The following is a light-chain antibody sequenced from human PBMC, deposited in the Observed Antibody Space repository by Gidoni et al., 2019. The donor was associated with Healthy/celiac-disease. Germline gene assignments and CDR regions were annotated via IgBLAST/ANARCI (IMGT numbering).Light chain of an antibody. CDR1: QGISSY. J-gene: IGKJ5*01. CDR2: AAS. CDR3: QQLNSYPIT. V-gene: IGKV1-9*01. Sequence: DISLTPSPSSLSASVGDRVTITCRASQGISSYLAWYQQKPGKAPKLLIYAASTLQSGVPSRSSGSGSGTEFTLTISSLQPEDFATYYCQQLNSYPITFGQGTRLEIK.